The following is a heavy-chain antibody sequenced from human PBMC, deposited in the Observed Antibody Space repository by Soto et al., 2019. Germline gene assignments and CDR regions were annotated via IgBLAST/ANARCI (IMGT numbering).Heavy chain of an antibody. J-gene: IGHJ4*02. CDR2: MLYSGST. Sequence: SETLSLTCTVSGGSISNYYWSWIRQSPGKGLEWIGYMLYSGSTNYSPSLKSRVTISVDTSKNQFSLRLSSVTAADTAVYYCARDRSSGWYSDWGQGTLVTVSS. CDR1: GGSISNYY. CDR3: ARDRSSGWYSD. V-gene: IGHV4-59*01. D-gene: IGHD6-19*01.